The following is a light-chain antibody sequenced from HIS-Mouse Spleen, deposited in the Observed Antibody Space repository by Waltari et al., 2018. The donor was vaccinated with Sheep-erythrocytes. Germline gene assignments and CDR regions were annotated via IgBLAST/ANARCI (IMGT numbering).Light chain of an antibody. J-gene: IGLJ1*01. CDR3: CSYAGSYNHV. CDR1: SSDVGGYNS. CDR2: DVS. Sequence: QSALTQPRSVSGSPGQSVTISCTGTSSDVGGYNSVSWYQQHPGKAPKLMIYDVSKRPSGDPDRFSGSKSGNTASLTISGLQAEDEADYYCCSYAGSYNHVFATGTKVTVL. V-gene: IGLV2-11*01.